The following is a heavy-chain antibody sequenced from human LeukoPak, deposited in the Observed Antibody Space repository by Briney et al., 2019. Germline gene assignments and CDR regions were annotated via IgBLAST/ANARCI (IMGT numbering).Heavy chain of an antibody. Sequence: PSETLSLTCTVSGGSISSYYWSWIRQPPGKGLEWIGYFYYSGSTNYNPSLKSRVTISVDTSKNQFSLKLSSVTAADTAVYYCARTMPWLEYNWFDPWGQGTLVTVSS. V-gene: IGHV4-59*12. D-gene: IGHD6-19*01. J-gene: IGHJ5*02. CDR2: FYYSGST. CDR3: ARTMPWLEYNWFDP. CDR1: GGSISSYY.